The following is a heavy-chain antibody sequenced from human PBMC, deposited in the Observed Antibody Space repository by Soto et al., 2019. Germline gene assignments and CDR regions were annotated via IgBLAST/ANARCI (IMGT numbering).Heavy chain of an antibody. J-gene: IGHJ6*02. CDR3: ARDCSSSSNVLLWFGDRYYYYYGMDV. CDR1: GFTFSSYS. D-gene: IGHD3-10*01. V-gene: IGHV3-21*01. CDR2: ISSSSSYI. Sequence: GGSLRLSCAASGFTFSSYSMNWVRQAPGKGLEWVSSISSSSSYIYYADSVKGRFTISRDSAKNSLYLQMNSLRAGDTAVYYCARDCSSSSNVLLWFGDRYYYYYGMDVWGQGTTVTVSS.